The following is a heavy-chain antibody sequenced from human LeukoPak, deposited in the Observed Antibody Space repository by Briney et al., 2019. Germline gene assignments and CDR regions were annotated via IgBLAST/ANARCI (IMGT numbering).Heavy chain of an antibody. V-gene: IGHV3-30*02. Sequence: GGSLRLSCAASGFTFKKYAMLWVPQAPGKGLEGVAFLRYDGNNKFYADTVKGRFTMSRDNSKNTLYLQMNNLRPEDTAIYYCAPNSVGATTLDWFDSWGEGTLVTASS. D-gene: IGHD1-26*01. CDR3: APNSVGATTLDWFDS. CDR2: LRYDGNNK. J-gene: IGHJ5*01. CDR1: GFTFKKYA.